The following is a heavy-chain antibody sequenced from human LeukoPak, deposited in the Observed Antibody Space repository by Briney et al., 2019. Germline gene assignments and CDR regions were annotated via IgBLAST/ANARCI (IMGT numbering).Heavy chain of an antibody. Sequence: GGSLRLSCAASGSTFSSYAMSWVRQAPGKGLEWVSAIGGSGGSTYYADSVKGRFTISRDNSKNTLYLQMNSLRAEDTAVYYCAKDGNWDYYYYMDVWGKGTTVTVSS. CDR1: GSTFSSYA. CDR3: AKDGNWDYYYYMDV. J-gene: IGHJ6*03. CDR2: IGGSGGST. V-gene: IGHV3-23*01. D-gene: IGHD4-23*01.